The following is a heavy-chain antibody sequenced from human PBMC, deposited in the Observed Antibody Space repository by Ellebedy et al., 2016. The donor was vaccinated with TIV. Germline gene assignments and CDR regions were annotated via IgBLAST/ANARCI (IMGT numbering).Heavy chain of an antibody. D-gene: IGHD1-1*01. CDR1: GFAFSSYA. CDR3: ARDGYNFAQFDY. Sequence: GESLKISCAASGFAFSSYAMSWVRQAPGKGLKWLSGITTNSLADYGDSAKGRFTISRDNAKNSLSLQINSLRVEDTAVYYCARDGYNFAQFDYWGQGTLVTVS. J-gene: IGHJ4*02. CDR2: ITTNSLA. V-gene: IGHV3-69-1*01.